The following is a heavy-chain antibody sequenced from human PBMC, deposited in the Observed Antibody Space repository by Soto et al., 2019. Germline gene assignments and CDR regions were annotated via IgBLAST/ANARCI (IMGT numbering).Heavy chain of an antibody. CDR3: AKLPHYGSGSYSYYFDY. J-gene: IGHJ4*02. Sequence: LRLSCAASGFTFSSYAMSWVRQAPGKGLEWVSAISGSGGSTYYADSVKGRFTISRDNSKNTLYLQMNSLRAEDTAVYYCAKLPHYGSGSYSYYFDYWGQGTLVTVSS. CDR1: GFTFSSYA. V-gene: IGHV3-23*01. D-gene: IGHD3-10*01. CDR2: ISGSGGST.